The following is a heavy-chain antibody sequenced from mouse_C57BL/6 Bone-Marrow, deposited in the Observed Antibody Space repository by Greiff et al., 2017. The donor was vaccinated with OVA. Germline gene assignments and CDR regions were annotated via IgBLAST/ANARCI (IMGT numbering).Heavy chain of an antibody. Sequence: VQLQQSGAELARPGASVKMSCKASGYTFTRYTMHWVKQRHGKGLEWIGYINPSSGYTKYNQKFKDKATLTADKSSSTAYMQLSSLTSEASAVDYCAKGYAYWGQGTLVTVSA. CDR3: AKGYAY. V-gene: IGHV1-4*01. J-gene: IGHJ3*01. CDR2: INPSSGYT. CDR1: GYTFTRYT.